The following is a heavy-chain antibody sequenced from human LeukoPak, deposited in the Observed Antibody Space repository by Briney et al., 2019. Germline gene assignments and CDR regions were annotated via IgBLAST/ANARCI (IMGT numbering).Heavy chain of an antibody. CDR1: GGSITSSSHY. V-gene: IGHV4-39*06. CDR3: ARETSSSASL. D-gene: IGHD6-6*01. CDR2: IHYSGQT. J-gene: IGHJ1*01. Sequence: SETLSLTCSVSGGSIVSGGSITSSSHYWAWIRQPPGKGLEWIGSIHYSGQTYYKPSLKSRVIISVDTSKNQFALKLSSVAAADTAVYYCARETSSSASLWGQGTLVSVSS.